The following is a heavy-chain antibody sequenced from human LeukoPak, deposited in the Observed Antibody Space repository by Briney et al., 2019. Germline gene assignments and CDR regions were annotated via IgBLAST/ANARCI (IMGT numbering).Heavy chain of an antibody. CDR3: AREGGGVII. Sequence: GGSLRLSCAASGFTFSSYAMHWVRQAPGKGLEWVAVISYDGSNKYYADSVKGRFTISRDNSENTLYLQMNSLRAEDTAVYYCAREGGGVIIWGQGTLVTVSS. D-gene: IGHD3-10*01. CDR2: ISYDGSNK. V-gene: IGHV3-30*04. CDR1: GFTFSSYA. J-gene: IGHJ4*02.